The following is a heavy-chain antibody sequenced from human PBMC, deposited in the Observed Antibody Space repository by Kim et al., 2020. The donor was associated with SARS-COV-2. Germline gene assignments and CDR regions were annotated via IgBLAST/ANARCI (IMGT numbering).Heavy chain of an antibody. J-gene: IGHJ4*02. Sequence: YNDYAVSVKSRITINPDTSKNQFSLQLNSVTPEDTAVYYCAREVSGWYWDWGQGTLVTVSS. CDR2: YN. CDR3: AREVSGWYWD. V-gene: IGHV6-1*01. D-gene: IGHD6-19*01.